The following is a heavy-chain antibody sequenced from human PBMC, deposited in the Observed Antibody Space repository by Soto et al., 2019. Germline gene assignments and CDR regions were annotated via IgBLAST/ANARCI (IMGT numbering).Heavy chain of an antibody. V-gene: IGHV1-2*02. CDR2: VNPNSGGT. J-gene: IGHJ4*02. Sequence: ASVKVSCKASGYTFTGYYMHWVRQAPGQGLEWMGWVNPNSGGTNYAQKFQGRVTMTRDTSISTAYMELSRLRSDDTAVYYCANGNIAVAGAVGESGEPPRNWGQGTLGTAPQ. D-gene: IGHD6-13*01. CDR1: GYTFTGYY. CDR3: ANGNIAVAGAVGESGEPPRN.